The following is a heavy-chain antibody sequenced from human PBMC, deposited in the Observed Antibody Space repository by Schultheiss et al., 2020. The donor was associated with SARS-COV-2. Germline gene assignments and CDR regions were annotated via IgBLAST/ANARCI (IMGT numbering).Heavy chain of an antibody. J-gene: IGHJ5*02. CDR2: IYWDDDK. CDR1: GFSLSTSGVG. V-gene: IGHV2-5*02. D-gene: IGHD5-12*01. CDR3: AHIKGGVATFINWFDP. Sequence: SGPTLVKPTQTLTLTCTFSGFSLSTSGVGVGWIRQPPGKALEWLALIYWDDDKRYSPSLKSRLTITKDTSKSQVVLTMTNMDPVDTATYYCAHIKGGVATFINWFDPWGQGTLVTVSS.